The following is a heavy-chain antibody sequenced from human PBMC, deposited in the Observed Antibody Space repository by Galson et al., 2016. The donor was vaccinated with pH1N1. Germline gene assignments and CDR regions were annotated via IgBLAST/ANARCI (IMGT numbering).Heavy chain of an antibody. V-gene: IGHV3-48*03. CDR1: GFTFSSYE. D-gene: IGHD3-3*01. CDR2: ISSSGSTI. Sequence: SLRLSCAASGFTFSSYEMNWVRQAPGKGLEWVSYISSSGSTIYYADSVKGRFTISRDNAKNSLELQMNSLRAEDTAVYYCARNSIFGVVIKMYGMDVWGQGTTVTVSS. J-gene: IGHJ6*02. CDR3: ARNSIFGVVIKMYGMDV.